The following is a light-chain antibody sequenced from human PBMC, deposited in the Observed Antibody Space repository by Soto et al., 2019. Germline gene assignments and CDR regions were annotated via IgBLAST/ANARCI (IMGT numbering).Light chain of an antibody. CDR3: QQYNSYSGT. V-gene: IGKV1-5*01. Sequence: DIQLTQSPSTLSASVLDRVTIXCRASQSISSWLAWYQQKPGKASKLLIYDASSLESGVPSRFSGSGSGTEFTLTISTLQPDDFASYYCQQYNSYSGTFGQGTKVDNK. J-gene: IGKJ1*01. CDR2: DAS. CDR1: QSISSW.